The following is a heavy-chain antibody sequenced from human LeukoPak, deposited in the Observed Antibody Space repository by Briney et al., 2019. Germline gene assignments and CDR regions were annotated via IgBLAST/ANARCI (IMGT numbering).Heavy chain of an antibody. CDR3: ARSDYYDSSGYYYFWSSAVGWFDP. D-gene: IGHD3-22*01. Sequence: ASVKVSCKASGYTFTSYCMHWVRQAPGQGLEWMGIINPSGGSTSYAQKFQGRVTMTRDTSTSTVYMELSSLRSEDTAVYYCARSDYYDSSGYYYFWSSAVGWFDPWGQGTLVTVSS. J-gene: IGHJ5*02. CDR2: INPSGGST. V-gene: IGHV1-46*01. CDR1: GYTFTSYC.